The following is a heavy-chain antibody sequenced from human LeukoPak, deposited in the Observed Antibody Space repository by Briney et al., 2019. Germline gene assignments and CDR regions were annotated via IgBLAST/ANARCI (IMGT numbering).Heavy chain of an antibody. CDR3: ARHGGVITFGGVIVLYYFDY. V-gene: IGHV4-30-2*03. CDR2: IYHSGST. CDR1: GGSISSGDYY. D-gene: IGHD3-16*02. Sequence: PSQTLSLTCTVSGGSISSGDYYWSWIRQPPGKGLEWIGSIYHSGSTYYNPSLKSRVTISVDTSKNQFSLKLSSVTAADTAVYYCARHGGVITFGGVIVLYYFDYWGQGTLVTVSS. J-gene: IGHJ4*02.